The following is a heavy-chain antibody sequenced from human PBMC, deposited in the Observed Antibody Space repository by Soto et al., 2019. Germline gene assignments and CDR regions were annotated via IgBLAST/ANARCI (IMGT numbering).Heavy chain of an antibody. CDR3: ARAQAAGWFDP. D-gene: IGHD6-13*01. CDR1: GFTFSSYS. CDR2: ISSSSSHT. V-gene: IGHV3-21*01. J-gene: IGHJ5*02. Sequence: PGGSLRLSCAASGFTFSSYSMNWVRQGPGKGLEWVSSISSSSSHTYYADSLKGRFTISRDNAKNSLYLQMNSLRAEDTAVYYCARAQAAGWFDPWGQGTLVTVSS.